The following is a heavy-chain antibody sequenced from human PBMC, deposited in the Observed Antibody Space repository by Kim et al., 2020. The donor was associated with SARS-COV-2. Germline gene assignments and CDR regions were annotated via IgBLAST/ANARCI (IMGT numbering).Heavy chain of an antibody. V-gene: IGHV3-30*04. Sequence: GGSLRLSCEASGLSFNTLAFHWVRQTPDKRLEWLALISYDGGLKFYADSLEGRTTISRDNTKNMIYLQIDSLRAEDTALYYCNSGIPWTWGQGTRVTVS. CDR3: NSGIPWT. J-gene: IGHJ5*02. CDR1: GLSFNTLA. D-gene: IGHD1-26*01. CDR2: ISYDGGLK.